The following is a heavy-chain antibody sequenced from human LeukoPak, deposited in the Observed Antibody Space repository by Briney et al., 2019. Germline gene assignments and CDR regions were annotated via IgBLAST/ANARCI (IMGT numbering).Heavy chain of an antibody. CDR1: GFRFDDYA. J-gene: IGHJ6*02. D-gene: IGHD3-10*01. Sequence: GGSLRLSCAASGFRFDDYAMHWVRQAPGKGLEWVSGITWNSGTLGYADSVKGRFTISRDNAKNTLYLQMNSLRAEDTAVYYCARDRVTMVRGVITLYYYYGMDVWGQGTTVTVSS. CDR2: ITWNSGTL. V-gene: IGHV3-9*01. CDR3: ARDRVTMVRGVITLYYYYGMDV.